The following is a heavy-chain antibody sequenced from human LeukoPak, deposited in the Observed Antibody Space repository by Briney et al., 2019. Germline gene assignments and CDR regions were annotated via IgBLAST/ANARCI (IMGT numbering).Heavy chain of an antibody. J-gene: IGHJ3*02. Sequence: PGGSLRLSCAASGFTFSSYAVHWVRQAPGKGLEWVAVISYDGSNKYYADSVKGRFTISRDNSKNTLYLQMNSLRAEDTAVYYCARSKGPAIRLGDAFDIWGQGTMVTVSS. CDR2: ISYDGSNK. CDR1: GFTFSSYA. CDR3: ARSKGPAIRLGDAFDI. V-gene: IGHV3-30*04. D-gene: IGHD5-18*01.